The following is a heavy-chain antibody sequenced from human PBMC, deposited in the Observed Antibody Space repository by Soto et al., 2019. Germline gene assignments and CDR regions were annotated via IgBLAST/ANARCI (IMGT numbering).Heavy chain of an antibody. CDR2: ISYDGSNK. Sequence: GGSLRLSCAASGFTFSSYGMHWVRQAPGKGLEWVAVISYDGSNKYYADSVKGRFTISRDNSKNTLYLQMNSLRAEDTAVYYCASQLGSLDAFDIWGQGTMVTVS. CDR3: ASQLGSLDAFDI. V-gene: IGHV3-30*03. D-gene: IGHD2-2*01. CDR1: GFTFSSYG. J-gene: IGHJ3*02.